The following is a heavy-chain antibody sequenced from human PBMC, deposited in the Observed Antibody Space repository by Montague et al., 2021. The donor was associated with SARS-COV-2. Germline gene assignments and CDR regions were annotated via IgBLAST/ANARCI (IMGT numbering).Heavy chain of an antibody. CDR3: ITMIVVAEDYFDY. CDR1: GFTFSSYW. Sequence: SLRLSCAASGFTFSSYWMHLVRQAPGKGLVWVSRINSDGSSTSYADSXKGRFTISRDNAKNTLYLQMNSLRAEDTAVYYCITMIVVAEDYFDYWGQGALVTVSA. J-gene: IGHJ4*02. D-gene: IGHD3-22*01. CDR2: INSDGSST. V-gene: IGHV3-74*01.